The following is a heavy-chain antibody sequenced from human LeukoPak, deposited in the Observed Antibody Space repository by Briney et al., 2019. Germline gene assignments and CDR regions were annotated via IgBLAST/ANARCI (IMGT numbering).Heavy chain of an antibody. CDR2: IIPIFGTA. V-gene: IGHV1-69*06. D-gene: IGHD3-10*01. CDR1: GGTFSSYA. J-gene: IGHJ3*02. Sequence: GSSVKVSCKASGGTFSSYAISWVRQAPGQGLEWMGGIIPIFGTANYAQKFQGRVTITADKSTSTAYMELSSLRSEDTAVYYCASTEPPHGGSGSYYKGDALDIWGQGTMVTVSS. CDR3: ASTEPPHGGSGSYYKGDALDI.